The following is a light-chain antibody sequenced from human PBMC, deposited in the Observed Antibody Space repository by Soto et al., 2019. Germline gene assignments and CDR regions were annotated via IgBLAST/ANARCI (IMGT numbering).Light chain of an antibody. CDR1: SSNIGAGFG. V-gene: IGLV1-40*01. Sequence: QPVLTQAPSVSGAPGQRVTISCTGTSSNIGAGFGVHWYQQLPGTAPKLLIHGNNNRPSGVPDRFSGSKSGTSASLTIDGRQAEDEADYYCSSYTGGNPAYVFGTGTKLTVL. J-gene: IGLJ1*01. CDR2: GNN. CDR3: SSYTGGNPAYV.